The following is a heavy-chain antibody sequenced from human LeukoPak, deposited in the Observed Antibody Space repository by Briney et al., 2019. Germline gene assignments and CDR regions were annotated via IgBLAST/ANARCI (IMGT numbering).Heavy chain of an antibody. CDR1: GFTFSTSA. J-gene: IGHJ4*02. CDR2: ISGSGTST. D-gene: IGHD2-15*01. Sequence: GGSLRLSCVASGFTFSTSAMTWVRQAPGKGLEWVSTISGSGTSTYYADSVKGRFAISRDNAKNSLYLQMNSLRAEDTAVYYCARDREKVAADYWGRGTLVTVSS. CDR3: ARDREKVAADY. V-gene: IGHV3-21*01.